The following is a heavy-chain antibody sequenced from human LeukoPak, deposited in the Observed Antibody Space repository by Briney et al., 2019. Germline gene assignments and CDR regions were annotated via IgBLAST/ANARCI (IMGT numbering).Heavy chain of an antibody. Sequence: ASVTVSCTASGYTFTIYDINWVRQATGEGLEWMGVMNPNSGNTGYAQKFQGRVTMTRNTSISTAYMELSSLRSEDTAVYYCARVPLAGFWSDYYRDWFDPWGQGTLVTVSS. CDR2: MNPNSGNT. CDR3: ARVPLAGFWSDYYRDWFDP. V-gene: IGHV1-8*01. CDR1: GYTFTIYD. J-gene: IGHJ5*02. D-gene: IGHD3-3*01.